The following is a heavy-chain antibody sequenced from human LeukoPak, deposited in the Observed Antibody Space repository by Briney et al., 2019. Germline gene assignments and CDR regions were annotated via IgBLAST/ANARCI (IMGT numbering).Heavy chain of an antibody. J-gene: IGHJ5*02. CDR3: AREGAAAGTEWFDP. CDR2: VYYSGST. D-gene: IGHD6-13*01. Sequence: SETLSLTCTVSGGSISSFYWSWIRQPPGKGLEGIGYVYYSGSTNYNPSLKSRVTISVDTSKNQFSLKLSSVTAADTAVYYCAREGAAAGTEWFDPWGQGTLVTVSS. CDR1: GGSISSFY. V-gene: IGHV4-59*01.